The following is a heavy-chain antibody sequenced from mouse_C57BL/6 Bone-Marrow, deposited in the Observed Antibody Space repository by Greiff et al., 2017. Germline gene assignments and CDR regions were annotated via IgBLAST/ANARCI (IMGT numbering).Heavy chain of an antibody. Sequence: VQLQQSGPGLVQPSQSLSITCTVSGFSLTSYGVHWVRQSPGKGLEWLGVIWSGGSTDYNAAFISRLSISKDNSKSQVFFKMNSLQADDTAIYYCARRPYYGSSYWYFDVWGTGTTVTVSS. D-gene: IGHD1-1*01. V-gene: IGHV2-2*01. CDR1: GFSLTSYG. CDR2: IWSGGST. CDR3: ARRPYYGSSYWYFDV. J-gene: IGHJ1*03.